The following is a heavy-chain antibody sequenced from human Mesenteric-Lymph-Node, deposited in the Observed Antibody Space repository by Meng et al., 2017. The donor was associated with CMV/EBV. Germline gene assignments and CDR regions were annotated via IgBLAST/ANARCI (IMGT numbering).Heavy chain of an antibody. CDR2: INTKTGNP. CDR3: ARESNDPFCPYCFDN. D-gene: IGHD2-8*01. Sequence: SGYTFSNNAMSWVRQAPGQGLEWMGWINTKTGNPTYAQGFTGRFVFSLDSSVTTAFLHISDLKAADTAVYYCARESNDPFCPYCFDNWGQGTLVTVSS. J-gene: IGHJ4*02. CDR1: GYTFSNNA. V-gene: IGHV7-4-1*02.